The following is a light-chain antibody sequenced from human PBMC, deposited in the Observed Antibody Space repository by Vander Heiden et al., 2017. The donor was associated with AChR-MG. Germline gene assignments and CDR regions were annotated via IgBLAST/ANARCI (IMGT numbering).Light chain of an antibody. CDR1: TSDIDDYRY. Sequence: QSAPTQPASVTGSPGQSVTISCTAATSDIDDYRYVSWYQQHPGKAPKLIIYDVTKRPSGVSDRFSGSKSGNTASLTISGVQSEDEAIYYCTSYTSGKSPSVVFGRGTKLTVV. CDR2: DVT. J-gene: IGLJ2*01. CDR3: TSYTSGKSPSVV. V-gene: IGLV2-14*03.